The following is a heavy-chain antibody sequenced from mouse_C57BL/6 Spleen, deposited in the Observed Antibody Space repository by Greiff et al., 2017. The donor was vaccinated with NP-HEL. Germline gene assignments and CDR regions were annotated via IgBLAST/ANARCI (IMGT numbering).Heavy chain of an antibody. CDR3: ARYLRGAMDY. Sequence: QVTLKESGPGILQSSQTLSLTCSFSGFSLSTSGMGVSWIRQPSGKGLEWLAHIYCDDDKRYNPSLKSRLTISKDTSRNQVFLKITSVDTADTATYYCARYLRGAMDYWGQGTSVTVSS. CDR2: IYCDDDK. V-gene: IGHV8-12*01. CDR1: GFSLSTSGMG. D-gene: IGHD1-1*01. J-gene: IGHJ4*01.